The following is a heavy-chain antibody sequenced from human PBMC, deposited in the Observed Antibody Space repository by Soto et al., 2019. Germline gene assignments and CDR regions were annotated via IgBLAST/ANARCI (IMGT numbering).Heavy chain of an antibody. CDR2: ISYDGSNK. Sequence: QVQLVESGGGVVQPGRSLRLSCAASGFTFSSYAMHWVRQAPGKGLEWVAVISYDGSNKYYADSVKGRFTISRDNSKNXLYLQMNSLRAEDTAVYYCASPSAYSGSYPGPLDYWGQGTLVTVSS. J-gene: IGHJ4*02. V-gene: IGHV3-30-3*01. CDR1: GFTFSSYA. CDR3: ASPSAYSGSYPGPLDY. D-gene: IGHD1-26*01.